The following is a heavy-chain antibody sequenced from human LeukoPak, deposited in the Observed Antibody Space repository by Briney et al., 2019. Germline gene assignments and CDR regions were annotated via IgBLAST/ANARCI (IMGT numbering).Heavy chain of an antibody. V-gene: IGHV4-4*02. CDR3: ARVGMKGIVVVPAAMNAFDI. J-gene: IGHJ3*02. D-gene: IGHD2-2*01. Sequence: PSGTLSLTCAVSGGSISNSNWWSWVRQPPGKGLEWIGYIYHSGSTYYNPSLKSRVTISVDRSKNQFSLKLSSVTAADTAVYYCARVGMKGIVVVPAAMNAFDIWGQGTMVTVSS. CDR1: GGSISNSNW. CDR2: IYHSGST.